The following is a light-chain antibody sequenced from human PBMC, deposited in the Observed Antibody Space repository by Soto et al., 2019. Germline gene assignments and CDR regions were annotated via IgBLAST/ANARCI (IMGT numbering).Light chain of an antibody. CDR1: QSVPSNY. CDR2: GAN. Sequence: EMVLTQSPGTLSLSPGETATLSCRASQSVPSNYLAWYQQKVAQAPRLLIYGANIRATGIPDRFTGRGSGTDFTLTISRLEPEDFGVYYCHYYGYGRDTFGQGTKVE. CDR3: HYYGYGRDT. J-gene: IGKJ2*01. V-gene: IGKV3-20*01.